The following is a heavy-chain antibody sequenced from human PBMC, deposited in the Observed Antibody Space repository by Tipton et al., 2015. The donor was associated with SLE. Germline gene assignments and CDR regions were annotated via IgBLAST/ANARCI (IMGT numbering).Heavy chain of an antibody. CDR2: INHSGST. Sequence: TLSLTCTVSDDSISSYYWSWIRQPPGKGLEWIGEINHSGSTNYNPSLKSRVTISIDTSKNQFSLKLSSVTAADTAVYYCARNLRQLVPNSQNYWGQGTLVTVSS. J-gene: IGHJ4*02. CDR1: DDSISSYY. CDR3: ARNLRQLVPNSQNY. D-gene: IGHD6-6*01. V-gene: IGHV4-34*01.